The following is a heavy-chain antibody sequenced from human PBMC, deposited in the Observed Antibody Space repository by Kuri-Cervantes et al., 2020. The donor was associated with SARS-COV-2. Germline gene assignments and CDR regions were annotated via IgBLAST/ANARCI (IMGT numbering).Heavy chain of an antibody. CDR2: INPSGGST. CDR1: GYTFTSYG. CDR3: AGESGGYCSGGSCSTNWSDP. V-gene: IGHV1-46*01. Sequence: ASVKVSCKASGYTFTSYGISWVRQAPGQGLEWMGIINPSGGSTSYAQKFQGRVTMTGDTSTSTVYMELSSLRSEDTAVYYCAGESGGYCSGGSCSTNWSDPWGQGTLVTVSS. D-gene: IGHD2-15*01. J-gene: IGHJ5*02.